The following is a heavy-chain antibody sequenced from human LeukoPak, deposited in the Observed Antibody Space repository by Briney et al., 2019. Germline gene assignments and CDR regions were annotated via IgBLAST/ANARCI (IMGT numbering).Heavy chain of an antibody. Sequence: PSETLSLTCTVSGDSISGYYWAWIRQPAGKGLEWIGHIYAPGSSNYSPSFKSRVTMSIAMSNNQFSLRLNSVTAADTAMYYCARDLEDFDSPANDYWGQGTHVIVSP. CDR2: IYAPGSS. D-gene: IGHD2-15*01. J-gene: IGHJ4*02. CDR3: ARDLEDFDSPANDY. V-gene: IGHV4-4*07. CDR1: GDSISGYY.